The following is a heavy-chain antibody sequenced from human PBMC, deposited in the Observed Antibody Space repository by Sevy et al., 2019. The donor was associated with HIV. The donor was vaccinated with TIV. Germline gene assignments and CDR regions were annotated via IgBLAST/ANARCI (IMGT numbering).Heavy chain of an antibody. J-gene: IGHJ6*02. Sequence: GGSLRLSCAASGFTFDDYAMHWVRQAPGKGLEWVSGISWNSGSIGYADSVKGRFTISRDNAKNSLYLQMNSLRAEDTAWYYCAKEHCSSTSCYYLYYYGMDVWGQGTTVTVSS. CDR1: GFTFDDYA. CDR2: ISWNSGSI. V-gene: IGHV3-9*01. D-gene: IGHD2-2*01. CDR3: AKEHCSSTSCYYLYYYGMDV.